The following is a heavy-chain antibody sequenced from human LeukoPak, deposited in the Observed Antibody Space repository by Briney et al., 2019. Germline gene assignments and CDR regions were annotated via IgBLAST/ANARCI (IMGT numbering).Heavy chain of an antibody. CDR3: ARGGRDYGDFLAGH. D-gene: IGHD4-17*01. CDR2: INPSGGRT. V-gene: IGHV1-46*01. J-gene: IGHJ4*02. CDR1: GYTFISYF. Sequence: ASVKVSCKASGYTFISYFMNWVRQAPGQGLEWMGIINPSGGRTNYAQKFEGRVIVTRDTSTSRVYMELYSLRSEDTAVRYCARGGRDYGDFLAGHWGQGTLVTVSS.